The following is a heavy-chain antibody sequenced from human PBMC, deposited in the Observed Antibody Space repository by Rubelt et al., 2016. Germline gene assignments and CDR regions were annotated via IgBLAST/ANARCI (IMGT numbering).Heavy chain of an antibody. CDR1: GYTFTNYG. V-gene: IGHV1-18*01. Sequence: QVQLVQSGAEVKKPGTSVKVSCKASGYTFTNYGISWVRQAPGQGLEWMGWISAYNGNTNYAQILKGRVTMTTDTSTTTASMELRSRRSDDPAIWYGARVRTQALAWVGDLDYWGQGTLVTVSS. CDR3: ARVRTQALAWVGDLDY. J-gene: IGHJ4*02. CDR2: ISAYNGNT. D-gene: IGHD3-10*01.